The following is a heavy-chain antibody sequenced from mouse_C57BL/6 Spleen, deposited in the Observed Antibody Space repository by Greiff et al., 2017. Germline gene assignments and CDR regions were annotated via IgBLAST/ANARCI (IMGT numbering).Heavy chain of an antibody. CDR1: GFSLTSYA. Sequence: VKVVESGPGLVAPSQSLSITCTVSGFSLTSYAISWVRQPPGKGLEWLGVIWTGGGTNYNSALKSRLSISKDNSKSQVFLKMNSLQTDDTARYYCARSGNYHYYAMDYWGQGTSVTVSS. CDR2: IWTGGGT. J-gene: IGHJ4*01. V-gene: IGHV2-9-1*01. D-gene: IGHD2-1*01. CDR3: ARSGNYHYYAMDY.